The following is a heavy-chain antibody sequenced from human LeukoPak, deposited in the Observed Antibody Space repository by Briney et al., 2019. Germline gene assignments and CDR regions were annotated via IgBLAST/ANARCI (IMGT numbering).Heavy chain of an antibody. CDR2: KWYDGSNK. CDR1: GFTFSSYG. D-gene: IGHD3-9*01. J-gene: IGHJ4*02. V-gene: IGHV3-33*01. Sequence: GGSLRLSCAASGFTFSSYGMHWVRQAPGKGLEWEAVKWYDGSNKHYADSVKGRFTISRDNSKNTLYLQMNSLRAEDTAVYYCARGEDILTGYYGGGTFDYWGQGTLVTVSS. CDR3: ARGEDILTGYYGGGTFDY.